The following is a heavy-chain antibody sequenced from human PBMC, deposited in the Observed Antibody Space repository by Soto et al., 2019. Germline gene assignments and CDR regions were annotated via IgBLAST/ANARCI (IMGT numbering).Heavy chain of an antibody. CDR2: ISAYNGNT. V-gene: IGHV1-18*01. CDR1: GYTFTNYG. Sequence: GASVKVSCKASGYTFTNYGISWVRQAPGQGPEWMGWISAYNGNTKYAQKFQGRVTMTTDTSTSTAYMELRSLRSDDTAVYYCARGVGSGSYYNQYNWFDPWGQGTLVTVSS. D-gene: IGHD3-10*01. CDR3: ARGVGSGSYYNQYNWFDP. J-gene: IGHJ5*02.